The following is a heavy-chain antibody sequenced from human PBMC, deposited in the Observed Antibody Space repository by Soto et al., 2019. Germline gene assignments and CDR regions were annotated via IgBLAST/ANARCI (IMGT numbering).Heavy chain of an antibody. CDR1: GFTFSSYA. CDR3: ARDRSGSYSDY. V-gene: IGHV3-30-3*01. CDR2: ISYDGSNK. J-gene: IGHJ4*02. D-gene: IGHD1-26*01. Sequence: VGSLRLSCAASGFTFSSYAMHWVRQAPGKGLEWVAVISYDGSNKYYADSVKGRFTISRDNSKNTLYLQMNSLRAEDTAVYYCARDRSGSYSDYWGQGTLVTVYS.